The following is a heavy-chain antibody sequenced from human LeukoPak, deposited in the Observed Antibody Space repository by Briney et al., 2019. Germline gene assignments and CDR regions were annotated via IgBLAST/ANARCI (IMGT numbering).Heavy chain of an antibody. CDR2: IYHSGTT. Sequence: SETLSLTCTVSGASISSSSYSWGWIRQPTGKGLEWIGDIYHSGTTNYNPSLKSRVTISIDTSRNHFSLKLSSVTAADTAVYYCARSDSTTFGLDYWGQGSLVTVSS. CDR1: GASISSSSYS. CDR3: ARSDSTTFGLDY. J-gene: IGHJ4*02. D-gene: IGHD1-1*01. V-gene: IGHV4-39*01.